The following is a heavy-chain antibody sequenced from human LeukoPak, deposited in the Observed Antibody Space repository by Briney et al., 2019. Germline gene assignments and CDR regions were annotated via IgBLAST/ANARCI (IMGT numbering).Heavy chain of an antibody. D-gene: IGHD2-2*01. CDR1: GFIFSNYA. J-gene: IGHJ5*02. Sequence: PGGSLRLSCAASGFIFSNYATSWVRQAPGKGLEWVSSISASGGSTYFADSVRGRFRISRDNSKDTLYLQRNSLRAEDTAIYYCAKGGGESVSSDCTSIIRRRLDPWGQGTLVTVSS. V-gene: IGHV3-23*01. CDR2: ISASGGST. CDR3: AKGGGESVSSDCTSIIRRRLDP.